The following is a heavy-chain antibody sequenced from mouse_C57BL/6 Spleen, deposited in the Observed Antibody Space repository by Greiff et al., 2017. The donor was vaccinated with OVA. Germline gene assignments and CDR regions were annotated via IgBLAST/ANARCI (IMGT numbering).Heavy chain of an antibody. D-gene: IGHD2-13*01. CDR2: IDPNSGGT. CDR1: GYTFTSYW. J-gene: IGHJ1*03. CDR3: ARGTNWYFDV. Sequence: VQLQQSGAELVKPGASVKLSCKASGYTFTSYWMHWVKQRPGRSLEWIGRIDPNSGGTKYNEKFKRKATLTVDKPSSTAYMQLSSLTSEDSAVYYCARGTNWYFDVWGTGTTVTVSS. V-gene: IGHV1-72*01.